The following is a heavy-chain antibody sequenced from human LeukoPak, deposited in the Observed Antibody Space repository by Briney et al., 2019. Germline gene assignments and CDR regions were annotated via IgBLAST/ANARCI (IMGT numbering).Heavy chain of an antibody. D-gene: IGHD3-10*02. CDR2: ISSSGSTI. Sequence: GGSLRLSCAASGFTFSSYSMNWVRQAPGKGLEWVSYISSSGSTIYYADSVKGRFTISRDNAKNSLYLQMNSPRAEDTAVYYCTELGITMIGGVWGKGTTVTISS. V-gene: IGHV3-48*04. J-gene: IGHJ6*04. CDR1: GFTFSSYS. CDR3: TELGITMIGGV.